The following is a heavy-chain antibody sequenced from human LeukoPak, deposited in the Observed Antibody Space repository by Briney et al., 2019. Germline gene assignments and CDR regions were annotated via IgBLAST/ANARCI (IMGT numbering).Heavy chain of an antibody. V-gene: IGHV4-39*01. Sequence: PSETLSLTCTVSGGSISSSSYYRGWIRQPPGKGLDWIGSIYYSGSTYYNPSLKSRVTISVDTPKNQFSLKLSSVTAADTAVYYCASIAARPTYYYYYMDVWGKGATVTVSS. CDR1: GGSISSSSYY. D-gene: IGHD6-6*01. CDR2: IYYSGST. CDR3: ASIAARPTYYYYYMDV. J-gene: IGHJ6*03.